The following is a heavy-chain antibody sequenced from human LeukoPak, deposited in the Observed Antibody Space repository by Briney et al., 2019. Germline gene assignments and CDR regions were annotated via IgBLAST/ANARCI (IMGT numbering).Heavy chain of an antibody. D-gene: IGHD6-6*01. V-gene: IGHV4-59*05. J-gene: IGHJ4*02. CDR1: GGSISSYY. Sequence: SETLSLTCTVSGGSISSYYWSWIRQPPGKGLEWIGGIYYSGSTYYNPSLKSRVTISVDTSKNQFSLKLSSVTAADTAVYYCASLLEYSSSSGDYWGQGTLVTVSS. CDR3: ASLLEYSSSSGDY. CDR2: IYYSGST.